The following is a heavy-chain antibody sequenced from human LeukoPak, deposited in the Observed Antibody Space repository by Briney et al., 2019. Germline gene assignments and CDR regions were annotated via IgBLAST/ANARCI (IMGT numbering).Heavy chain of an antibody. Sequence: SQTLSLTCAISGDSVFSNSAAWNWIKQSPSRGLEWLGRTYYRSKWYNDYAVSVKSRITINPDTSKNQFSLKLSSVTAADTAVYYCARALEDSSSWYDYWGQGTLVTVSS. CDR2: TYYRSKWYN. J-gene: IGHJ4*02. D-gene: IGHD6-13*01. V-gene: IGHV6-1*01. CDR3: ARALEDSSSWYDY. CDR1: GDSVFSNSAA.